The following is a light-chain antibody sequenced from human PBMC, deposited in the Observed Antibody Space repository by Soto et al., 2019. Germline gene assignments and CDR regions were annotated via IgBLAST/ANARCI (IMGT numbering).Light chain of an antibody. CDR1: QSLSGNY. Sequence: NVWTQSPGTLSLSPGERATLSCRASQSLSGNYLAWYQQKPGQAPRVLIYRASIRATGISDRFSGSGSGTDFTLTISRLEPEDFAVYYCQHYGASPWTFGQGTMVDVK. V-gene: IGKV3-20*01. J-gene: IGKJ1*01. CDR3: QHYGASPWT. CDR2: RAS.